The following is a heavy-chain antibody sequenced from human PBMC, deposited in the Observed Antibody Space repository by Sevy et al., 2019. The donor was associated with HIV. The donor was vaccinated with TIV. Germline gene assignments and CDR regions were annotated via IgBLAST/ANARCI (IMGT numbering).Heavy chain of an antibody. J-gene: IGHJ5*02. Sequence: SETLSLTCSVSGGSMRNFYWSWIRQPPGKGLEWIGNIYYSGSTNYNPSLKSRVTMSVGTSKNQFSLKLSSVTAADTAVYYCARSGFLEWAGSTRGPRNWFDPWGQGTLVTVSS. CDR1: GGSMRNFY. CDR2: IYYSGST. V-gene: IGHV4-59*13. CDR3: ARSGFLEWAGSTRGPRNWFDP. D-gene: IGHD3-3*01.